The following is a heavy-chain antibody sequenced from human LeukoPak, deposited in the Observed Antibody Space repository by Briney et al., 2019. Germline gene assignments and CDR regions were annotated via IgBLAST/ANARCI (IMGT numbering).Heavy chain of an antibody. CDR1: GFTFSSYA. V-gene: IGHV3-23*01. D-gene: IGHD3-22*01. J-gene: IGHJ4*02. CDR3: AKGTTYYYDSSGE. CDR2: TSGSGGST. Sequence: PGGSLRLSCAASGFTFSSYAMSWVRQAPGKGLEWVSATSGSGGSTYYADSVKGRFTISRDNSKNTLYLQMNSLRAEDTAVYYCAKGTTYYYDSSGEWGQGTLVTVSS.